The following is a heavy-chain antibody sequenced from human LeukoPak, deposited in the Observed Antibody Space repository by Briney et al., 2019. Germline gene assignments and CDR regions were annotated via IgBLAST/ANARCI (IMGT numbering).Heavy chain of an antibody. D-gene: IGHD2-21*01. CDR3: AKRTARVVVIASPFDY. J-gene: IGHJ4*02. Sequence: GGSLRLSCAASGFTFSSYAMGWVRQTPGKGLEWVSAISGSGGSTYYADSVKGRFTISRDNSKNTLYLQMNSLRAEDTAVYYCAKRTARVVVIASPFDYWGQGTLVTVSS. CDR2: ISGSGGST. CDR1: GFTFSSYA. V-gene: IGHV3-23*01.